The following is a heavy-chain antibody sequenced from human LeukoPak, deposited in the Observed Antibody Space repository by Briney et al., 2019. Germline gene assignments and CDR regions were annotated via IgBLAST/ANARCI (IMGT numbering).Heavy chain of an antibody. CDR1: GFTFSSSW. J-gene: IGHJ4*02. CDR3: ARPRVPDS. Sequence: PGGSLRLSCAASGFTFSSSWMSWVRRAPGKGLEWVANISPDGSETNYVDSVKGRFTISRDNAKNSLYLQMNSLRAEGTAVYYCARPRVPDSWGQGTLVIVSS. V-gene: IGHV3-7*01. CDR2: ISPDGSET.